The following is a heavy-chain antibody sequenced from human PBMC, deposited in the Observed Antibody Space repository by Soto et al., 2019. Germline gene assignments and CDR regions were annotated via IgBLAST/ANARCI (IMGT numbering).Heavy chain of an antibody. J-gene: IGHJ4*02. CDR1: GYSFTSYA. V-gene: IGHV1-3*01. CDR3: ARRSSHYDILTGYFSYYFDY. Sequence: ASVKVSCKASGYSFTSYAIHWMRQAPGQRLEWMGWINPGNGNTKDPQKFQGRVTITRDTSASTAYMELSSLRSEDTAVYYCARRSSHYDILTGYFSYYFDYWGQGTLVTVSS. D-gene: IGHD3-9*01. CDR2: INPGNGNT.